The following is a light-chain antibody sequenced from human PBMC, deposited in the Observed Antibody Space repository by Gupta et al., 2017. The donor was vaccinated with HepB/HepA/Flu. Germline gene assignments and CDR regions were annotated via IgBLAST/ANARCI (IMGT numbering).Light chain of an antibody. CDR3: SAHASVDF. CDR2: EVT. J-gene: IGLJ1*01. CDR1: SNDIGRHSY. Sequence: HSALTQPASVSGSPGQSITISCTGSSNDIGRHSYVSWYQQYPGGAPKLILSEVTNRPSGLSDRFSGSKSGNTASLTISALQPEDEADYYCSAHASVDFFGTGTHVTVL. V-gene: IGLV2-14*01.